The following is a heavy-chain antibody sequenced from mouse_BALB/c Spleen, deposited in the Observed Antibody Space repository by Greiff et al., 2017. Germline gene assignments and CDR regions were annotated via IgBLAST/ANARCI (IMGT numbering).Heavy chain of an antibody. Sequence: EVKLMESGGGLVKPGGSLKLSCAASGFTFSDYYMYWVRQTPEKRLEWVATISDGGSYTYYPDSVKGRFTISRDNAKNNLYLQMSSLKSEDTAMYYCARDRDYGNFYAMDYWGQGTSVTVSS. CDR1: GFTFSDYY. J-gene: IGHJ4*01. V-gene: IGHV5-4*02. D-gene: IGHD2-1*01. CDR3: ARDRDYGNFYAMDY. CDR2: ISDGGSYT.